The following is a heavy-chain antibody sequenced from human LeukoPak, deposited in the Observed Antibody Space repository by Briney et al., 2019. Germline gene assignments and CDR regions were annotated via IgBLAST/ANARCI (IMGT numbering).Heavy chain of an antibody. Sequence: GGSLRLSCAASGFTFSTYGMSWVRQAPGKGLEWVSAVRGSGSDTYYADSVKGRFTISRDNSKNTVYLQMISLRAEDTAVYYCARCGTPNNYYGYGVDVWGQGTTVIVS. CDR2: VRGSGSDT. D-gene: IGHD2-15*01. V-gene: IGHV3-23*01. CDR1: GFTFSTYG. J-gene: IGHJ6*02. CDR3: ARCGTPNNYYGYGVDV.